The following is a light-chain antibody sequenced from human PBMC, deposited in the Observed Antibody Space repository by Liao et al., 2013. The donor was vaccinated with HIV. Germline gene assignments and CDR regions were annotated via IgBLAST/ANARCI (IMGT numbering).Light chain of an antibody. Sequence: SYELTQPPSVSVSPGQTASVTCSGDKLGDKYVSWYQQRPGQSPVLVIYEDTKRPSGIPERFSGSNSGNTATLTISGTQAMDEADYYCQAWDSGTGVFGGGTKLTVL. J-gene: IGLJ2*01. CDR2: EDT. CDR1: KLGDKY. CDR3: QAWDSGTGV. V-gene: IGLV3-1*01.